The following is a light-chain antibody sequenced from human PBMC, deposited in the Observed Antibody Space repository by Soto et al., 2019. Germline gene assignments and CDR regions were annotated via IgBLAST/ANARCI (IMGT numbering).Light chain of an antibody. Sequence: EIVLTQSPATLSLSPGEIATLSCRASQSVSTYLAWYQQKPGQAPRLLIYDASNRATGIPARFSGGGSGTDFTLPISSLEPEDFAVYYCQQRFNWPRFTFGQGTKLEIK. CDR3: QQRFNWPRFT. CDR2: DAS. J-gene: IGKJ2*01. CDR1: QSVSTY. V-gene: IGKV3-11*01.